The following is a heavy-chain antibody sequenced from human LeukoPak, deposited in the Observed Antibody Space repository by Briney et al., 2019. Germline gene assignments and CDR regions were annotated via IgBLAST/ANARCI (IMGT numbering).Heavy chain of an antibody. D-gene: IGHD5-12*01. CDR2: ISYDGSNK. CDR1: GFTFSSYG. CDR3: ASEEGYGLDY. J-gene: IGHJ4*02. V-gene: IGHV3-30*03. Sequence: GGSLRLSCAASGFTFSSYGMHWVRQAPGKGLEWVAVISYDGSNKYYADSVKGRFTISRDNSKNMLYLQMNSLRAEDTAVYYCASEEGYGLDYWGQGTLVTVSS.